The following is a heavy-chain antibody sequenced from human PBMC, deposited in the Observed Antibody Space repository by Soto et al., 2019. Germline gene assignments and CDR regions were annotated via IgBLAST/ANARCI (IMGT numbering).Heavy chain of an antibody. J-gene: IGHJ3*02. V-gene: IGHV3-33*01. CDR1: GFTFSSYG. CDR2: IWYDGSNK. CDR3: ASAYCGGDCYSHAFDI. Sequence: QVQLVESGGGVVQPGRSLRLSCAASGFTFSSYGMHWVRQAPGKGLEWVAVIWYDGSNKYYADSVKGRFTISRDNSKNTLYLQMNSLRAEDTAVYYCASAYCGGDCYSHAFDIWGQGTMVTVSS. D-gene: IGHD2-21*02.